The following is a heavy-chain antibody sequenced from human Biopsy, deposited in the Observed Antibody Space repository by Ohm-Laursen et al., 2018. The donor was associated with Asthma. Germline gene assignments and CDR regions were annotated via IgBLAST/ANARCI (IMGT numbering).Heavy chain of an antibody. D-gene: IGHD2-2*01. CDR3: ARKAGSCISRTCYSLDF. Sequence: SVKVSCKSLGGTFNAYVIGWVRQAPGQGLEWMGGINSVFGTTTYPQKFQDRVTITADDSTSTVYMELSNLRSEDTAVYYCARKAGSCISRTCYSLDFWGQGTLVTVSS. CDR1: GGTFNAYV. CDR2: INSVFGTT. J-gene: IGHJ4*02. V-gene: IGHV1-69*13.